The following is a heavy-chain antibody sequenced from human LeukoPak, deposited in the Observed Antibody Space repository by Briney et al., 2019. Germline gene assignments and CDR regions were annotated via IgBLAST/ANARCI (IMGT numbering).Heavy chain of an antibody. J-gene: IGHJ6*02. V-gene: IGHV3-74*01. CDR2: INSDGSST. Sequence: GGSLRLSCAASGFTFSSYWMHWVRQAPGKGLVWVSRINSDGSSTSYADSVKGRFIISRDNAKNTLYLQMNSLRAEDTAVYYCARVWHYYYYGMDVWGQGTTVTVSS. CDR3: ARVWHYYYYGMDV. CDR1: GFTFSSYW.